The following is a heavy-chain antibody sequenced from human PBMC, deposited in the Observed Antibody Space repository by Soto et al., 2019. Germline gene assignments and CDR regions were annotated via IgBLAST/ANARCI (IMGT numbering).Heavy chain of an antibody. CDR1: GFTFSSYA. Sequence: GGSLRLSCAASGFTFSSYAMSWVRQAPGKGLEWVSAISGSGGSTYYTDSVKGRFTISRDNSKNTLYLQMNSLTAEDMAVYYCAKSRDSSGWEVFDYWGQGTLVTVSS. CDR2: ISGSGGST. D-gene: IGHD6-19*01. CDR3: AKSRDSSGWEVFDY. V-gene: IGHV3-23*01. J-gene: IGHJ4*02.